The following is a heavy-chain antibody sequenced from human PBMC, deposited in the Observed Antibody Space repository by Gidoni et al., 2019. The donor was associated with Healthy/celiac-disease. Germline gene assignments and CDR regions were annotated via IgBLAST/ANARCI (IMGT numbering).Heavy chain of an antibody. J-gene: IGHJ4*02. CDR1: GFPFRRYA. V-gene: IGHV3-23*01. CDR3: AKEYRSSGWLGLYDY. Sequence: EVQLLESGGGLVQPGGSLRLSCAASGFPFRRYAMSWVRQAPGKGLGWGSAIRGSGGSTYYADSVKGRFTISRDNSKNTLYLQMNSLRAEDTAVYYCAKEYRSSGWLGLYDYWGQGTLVTVSS. CDR2: IRGSGGST. D-gene: IGHD6-19*01.